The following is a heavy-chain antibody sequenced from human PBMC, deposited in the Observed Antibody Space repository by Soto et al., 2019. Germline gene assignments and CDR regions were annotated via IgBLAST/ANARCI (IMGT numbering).Heavy chain of an antibody. CDR3: ARVPGSGTYYDNRIANDAFDI. CDR1: GFTFSNYG. J-gene: IGHJ3*02. V-gene: IGHV3-33*01. CDR2: IWYDGSSE. Sequence: GGSLRLSCAASGFTFSNYGVHWVRQAPGKGLEWVAVIWYDGSSEYYTESVKGRFTISRDNSKNTLYLPMNSLRAEDTAVYYCARVPGSGTYYDNRIANDAFDIWGQGTMVTVSS. D-gene: IGHD3-10*01.